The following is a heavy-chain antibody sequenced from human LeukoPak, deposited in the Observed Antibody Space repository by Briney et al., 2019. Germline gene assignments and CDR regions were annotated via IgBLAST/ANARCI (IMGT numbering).Heavy chain of an antibody. CDR3: ARDLGLAYCGGDCYSFQH. J-gene: IGHJ1*01. CDR2: ISYDGSNK. Sequence: GGSLRLSCAASGFTFSSYWMSWVRQAPGKGLEWVAVISYDGSNKYYADSVKGRFTISRDNSKNTLYLQMNSLRAEDTAVYYCARDLGLAYCGGDCYSFQHWGQGTLVTVSS. CDR1: GFTFSSYW. D-gene: IGHD2-21*02. V-gene: IGHV3-30*03.